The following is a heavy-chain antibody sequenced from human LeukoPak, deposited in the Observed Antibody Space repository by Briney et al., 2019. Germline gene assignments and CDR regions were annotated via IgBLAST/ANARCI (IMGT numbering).Heavy chain of an antibody. D-gene: IGHD3-3*01. CDR1: RYTFTDYD. CDR2: MNPKSGNT. CDR3: ARGLGGAMCDFSSGYRFDY. Sequence: ASVKVSCKASRYTFTDYDINGVRQATGQGLEWMGWMNPKSGNTGYAQKFQDRVIMTRDTSISTAYMELSSLRSEDTAVYYCARGLGGAMCDFSSGYRFDYWGQGSLVTVS. V-gene: IGHV1-8*01. J-gene: IGHJ4*02.